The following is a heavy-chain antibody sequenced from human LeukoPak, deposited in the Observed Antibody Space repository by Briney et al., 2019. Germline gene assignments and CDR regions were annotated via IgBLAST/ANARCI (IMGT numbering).Heavy chain of an antibody. CDR1: GFNFNNYA. CDR3: GLAAYYYDSSGSDDAFDI. CDR2: ISSNGGST. V-gene: IGHV3-64D*08. J-gene: IGHJ3*02. Sequence: AGGSLRLSCSASGFNFNNYAMNWVRQAPGKGLEYVSAISSNGGSTYYADSVKVRCTISRDNSKNTLYLQMSSLRAEDTAVYYCGLAAYYYDSSGSDDAFDIWGQGTMVIVSS. D-gene: IGHD3-22*01.